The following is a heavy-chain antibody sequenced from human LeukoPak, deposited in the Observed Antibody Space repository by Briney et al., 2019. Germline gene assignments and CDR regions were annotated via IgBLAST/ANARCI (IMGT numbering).Heavy chain of an antibody. CDR3: ARYEGARSAFDI. CDR2: ARYDGSKK. D-gene: IGHD1-26*01. V-gene: IGHV3-33*01. J-gene: IGHJ3*02. Sequence: PGGSLRLSCVASGFTFSSYGMHWVRQAPGKGLEWVAGARYDGSKKFYGEPVKGRFTISRDNSENTLYLEMNSLRVEDTAVYYCARYEGARSAFDIWGQGTMVSVSS. CDR1: GFTFSSYG.